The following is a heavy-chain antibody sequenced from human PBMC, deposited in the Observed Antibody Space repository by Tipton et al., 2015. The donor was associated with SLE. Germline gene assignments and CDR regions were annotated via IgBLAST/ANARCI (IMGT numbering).Heavy chain of an antibody. J-gene: IGHJ3*02. D-gene: IGHD3-22*01. V-gene: IGHV3-15*01. CDR2: IKSKTDGGTT. Sequence: SLRLSCAASGFTFSNAWMSWVRQAPGKGLEWVGRIKSKTDGGTTDYAAPVKGRFTISRDDSKNTLYLQMNSLKTEDTAVYYCTTDAPYYYDSSGADAFDIWGQGTMVTVSS. CDR3: TTDAPYYYDSSGADAFDI. CDR1: GFTFSNAW.